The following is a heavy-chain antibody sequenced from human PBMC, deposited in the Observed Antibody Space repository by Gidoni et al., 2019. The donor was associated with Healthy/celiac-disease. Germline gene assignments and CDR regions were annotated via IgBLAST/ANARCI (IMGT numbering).Heavy chain of an antibody. D-gene: IGHD6-19*01. CDR3: ARQGKYSSGREYYFDY. J-gene: IGHJ4*02. CDR1: GYSFTSYW. CDR2: IYPGDSDT. V-gene: IGHV5-51*01. Sequence: EVQLVQSGAEVKKPGASLKISCKGSGYSFTSYWIGWVRQMPGKGLEWMGIIYPGDSDTRYSPSFQGQVTISADKSISTAYLQWSSLKASDTAMYYCARQGKYSSGREYYFDYWGQGTLVTVSS.